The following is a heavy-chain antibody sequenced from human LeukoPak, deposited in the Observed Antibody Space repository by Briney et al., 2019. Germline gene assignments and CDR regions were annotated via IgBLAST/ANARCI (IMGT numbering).Heavy chain of an antibody. CDR1: GGSFSDYY. CDR2: INHSGSP. V-gene: IGHV4-34*01. D-gene: IGHD3-3*01. Sequence: PSETLSLTCAVYGGSFSDYYWTWIRQPPGKGLEWIGEINHSGSPNNNPSLKSRVSISFDTSKNQFSLKLTSVTAADTAVYYCGSRRTAMFGVIKGLIDYWGQGTLVTVSS. CDR3: GSRRTAMFGVIKGLIDY. J-gene: IGHJ4*02.